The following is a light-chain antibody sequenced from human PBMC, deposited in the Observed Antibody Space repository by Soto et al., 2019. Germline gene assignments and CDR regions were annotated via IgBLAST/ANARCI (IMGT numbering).Light chain of an antibody. V-gene: IGLV2-14*01. J-gene: IGLJ2*01. CDR3: SSYTSSSTLV. CDR1: SSDVGGYNY. Sequence: QSVLTQPASVSGSPGQSITISCTGTSSDVGGYNYVSWYHQHPGKAPKLMIYDVSNRPSGVSNRFSGSKSGNTASLTISGLQAEDEVDYYCSSYTSSSTLVFGGGTKLTVL. CDR2: DVS.